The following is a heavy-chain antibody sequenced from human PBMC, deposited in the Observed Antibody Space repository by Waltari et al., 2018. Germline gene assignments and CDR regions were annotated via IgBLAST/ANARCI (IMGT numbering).Heavy chain of an antibody. CDR2: IYYSGST. J-gene: IGHJ4*02. CDR1: GGSISSHY. D-gene: IGHD6-13*01. Sequence: QVQLQESGPGLVKPSETLSLTCTVSGGSISSHYWSWIRQPPGKGLEWIGYIYYSGSTNYNPSLKSRVTISVDTSKNQFSLKLSSVTAADTAVYYCATSSSWWGDDYWGQGTLVTVSS. CDR3: ATSSSWWGDDY. V-gene: IGHV4-59*11.